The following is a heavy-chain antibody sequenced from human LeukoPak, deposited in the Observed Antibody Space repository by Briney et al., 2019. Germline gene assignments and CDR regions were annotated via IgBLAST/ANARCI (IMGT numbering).Heavy chain of an antibody. D-gene: IGHD6-19*01. J-gene: IGHJ4*02. CDR2: IYYSGST. CDR1: GDSISNYY. Sequence: SSETLSLTCTVSGDSISNYYWSWIRQPPGKGLEWIGYIYYSGSTNYNPSLKSRVTISVDTSKNQFSLKLSSVTAADTAVYYCAREDIAVAGTLFDYWGQGTLVTVSS. CDR3: AREDIAVAGTLFDY. V-gene: IGHV4-59*01.